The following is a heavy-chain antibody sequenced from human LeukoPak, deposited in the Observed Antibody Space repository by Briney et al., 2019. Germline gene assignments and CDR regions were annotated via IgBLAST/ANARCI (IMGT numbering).Heavy chain of an antibody. CDR3: ARVIHSSGPFDY. V-gene: IGHV4-39*07. D-gene: IGHD6-19*01. CDR2: IYYSGST. CDR1: GGSISSSSYY. Sequence: SETLSLTCTVSGGSISSSSYYWGWIRQPPGKGLEWIGSIYYSGSTYYNPSLKSRVTISVDTSKNQFSLKLSSVTAADTAVYYCARVIHSSGPFDYWGQGTLVTVSS. J-gene: IGHJ4*02.